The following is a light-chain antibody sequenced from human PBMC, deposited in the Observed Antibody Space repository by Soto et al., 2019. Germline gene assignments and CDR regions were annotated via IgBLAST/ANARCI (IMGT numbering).Light chain of an antibody. CDR1: SSDIGGYDV. CDR3: YSFAWGTTFWL. Sequence: QSALTQPASVSGSPGQTITIYCTGTSSDIGGYDVVSWYQQHPGKAPKLLIYEVAKRPSGVSNRFSGSKSGSTASLTVSGLQAEDAADNHCYSFAWGTTFWLFGGGTKVTVL. J-gene: IGLJ3*02. CDR2: EVA. V-gene: IGLV2-23*02.